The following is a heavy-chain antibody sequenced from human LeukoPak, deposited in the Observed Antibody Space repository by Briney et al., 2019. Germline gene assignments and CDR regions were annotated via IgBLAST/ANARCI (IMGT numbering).Heavy chain of an antibody. CDR3: ARDKAGYYGSGSLFDY. CDR1: SGSISRYY. D-gene: IGHD3-10*01. CDR2: IYTSGST. J-gene: IGHJ4*02. Sequence: SETLSLTCTVSSGSISRYYWSWVRQPAGKGLEWIGRIYTSGSTNYNPSLKSRITMSVDTSKNQFSLKLSSVTAADTAVYYCARDKAGYYGSGSLFDYWGQGILVTVSS. V-gene: IGHV4-4*07.